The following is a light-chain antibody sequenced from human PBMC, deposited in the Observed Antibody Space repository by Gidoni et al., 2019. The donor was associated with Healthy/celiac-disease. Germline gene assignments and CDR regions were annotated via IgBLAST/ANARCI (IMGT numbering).Light chain of an antibody. V-gene: IGKV1-33*01. Sequence: DIQMTQSPSSLSASVGDRVTITCQASQDISNYLNWYQQKPGKAPKLLIYDASNLETGVPSRFSGSGSGTDFTVTISSLQPEEIATYYCQQYDNLPITFGGGTKVESK. J-gene: IGKJ4*01. CDR3: QQYDNLPIT. CDR1: QDISNY. CDR2: DAS.